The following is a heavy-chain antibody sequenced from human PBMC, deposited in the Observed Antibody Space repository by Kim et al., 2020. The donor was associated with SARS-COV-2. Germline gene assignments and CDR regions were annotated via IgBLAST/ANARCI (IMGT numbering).Heavy chain of an antibody. D-gene: IGHD3-10*01. CDR2: IKHSGRT. CDR3: ARRLSNTSGSAIHYCYL. V-gene: IGHV4-34*01. CDR1: GVSFSGFY. J-gene: IGHJ2*01. Sequence: SETLSLTCAVYGVSFSGFYWSWFRQPPGRGLEWFGEIKHSGRTYYNPSLRSRVTISVDTSKNQFSLRLSSVTAAYTAVYYHARRLSNTSGSAIHYCYL.